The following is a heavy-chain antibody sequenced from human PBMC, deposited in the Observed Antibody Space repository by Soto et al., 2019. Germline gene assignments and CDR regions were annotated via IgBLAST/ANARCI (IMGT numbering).Heavy chain of an antibody. J-gene: IGHJ4*02. CDR2: ISYSGYT. CDR3: ARHAVGYGDYVFDY. Sequence: PSETLSLTCTVSGGSINNYYWSWIRQPPGKGLEWIGYISYSGYTNYNPSLRSRVTISVDTSKNQFSLKLSSVTAADTAVYYCARHAVGYGDYVFDYWGQGTLVTVSS. V-gene: IGHV4-59*08. CDR1: GGSINNYY. D-gene: IGHD4-17*01.